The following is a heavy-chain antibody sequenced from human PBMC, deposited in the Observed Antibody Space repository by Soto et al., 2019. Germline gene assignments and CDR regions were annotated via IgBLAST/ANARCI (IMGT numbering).Heavy chain of an antibody. CDR3: ARGGYSGSGSYLAPDY. Sequence: QVQLVESGGGVVQPGRSLRLSCAASGFTFSSYGMHWVRQAPGKGLEWVAVIWYDGGNKYYADSVKGRFTISRDNSKNTLYLQMNSLRVEDTAVYYCARGGYSGSGSYLAPDYWGQGTLVTVSS. D-gene: IGHD3-10*01. CDR1: GFTFSSYG. V-gene: IGHV3-33*01. CDR2: IWYDGGNK. J-gene: IGHJ4*02.